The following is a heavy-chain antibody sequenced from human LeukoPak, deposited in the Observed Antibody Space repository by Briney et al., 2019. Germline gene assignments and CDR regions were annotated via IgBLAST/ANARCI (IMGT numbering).Heavy chain of an antibody. CDR2: ISADGSST. J-gene: IGHJ4*02. V-gene: IGHV3-74*01. Sequence: GGSLRLSCAASGFTFSNYWIHWVRQAPEKGLVWVSRISADGSSTNYADSVKGRFTISRDNAKNTLYLQMNSLRAEDTAVYYCAKAPWGSWYLDYWGQGTLVTVSS. CDR3: AKAPWGSWYLDY. CDR1: GFTFSNYW. D-gene: IGHD6-13*01.